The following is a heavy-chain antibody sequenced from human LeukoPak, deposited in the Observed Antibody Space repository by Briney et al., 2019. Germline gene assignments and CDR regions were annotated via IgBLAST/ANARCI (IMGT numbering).Heavy chain of an antibody. Sequence: GGSLRLSCAASGFTFSSYAMTWVRQAPGKGLEWVSTVSGSAGRTDYADSVKGRFTISRDNSKNTLYLQMNSLRAEDTAVYYCAKVKEGATAVDYWGQGTLVTVSS. CDR1: GFTFSSYA. CDR2: VSGSAGRT. CDR3: AKVKEGATAVDY. D-gene: IGHD1-26*01. V-gene: IGHV3-23*01. J-gene: IGHJ4*02.